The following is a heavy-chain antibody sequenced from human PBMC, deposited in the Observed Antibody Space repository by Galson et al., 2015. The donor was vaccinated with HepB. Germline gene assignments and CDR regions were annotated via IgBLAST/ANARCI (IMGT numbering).Heavy chain of an antibody. D-gene: IGHD2-8*01. J-gene: IGHJ5*02. Sequence: LRLSCAASGVTVSNNYMNWVRQAPGRGLEWVSLIYSGGQTYYADSVKGRFIISRDSSKNTVYLQMNSLRVEDTAMYYCTRGATFNGPWGQGTLVTVSS. V-gene: IGHV3-53*01. CDR3: TRGATFNGP. CDR2: IYSGGQT. CDR1: GVTVSNNY.